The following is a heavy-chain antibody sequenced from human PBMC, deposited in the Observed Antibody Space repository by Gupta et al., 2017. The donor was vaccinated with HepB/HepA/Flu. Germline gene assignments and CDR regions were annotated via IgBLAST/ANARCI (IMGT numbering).Heavy chain of an antibody. CDR1: GYIFTSNH. D-gene: IGHD6-19*01. CDR3: ARVSSVGGWTTSDY. J-gene: IGHJ4*02. CDR2: INPRDGIA. Sequence: QVHLVQSGAEVKKAGASVKVSCKASGYIFTSNHVHWVRQAPGQGLEWMGIINPRDGIANYAQSFQGRVTVTRDTSTSTVYMEMNNLRSDDTAMDDCARVSSVGGWTTSDYWGQGPLVTVSS. V-gene: IGHV1-46*01.